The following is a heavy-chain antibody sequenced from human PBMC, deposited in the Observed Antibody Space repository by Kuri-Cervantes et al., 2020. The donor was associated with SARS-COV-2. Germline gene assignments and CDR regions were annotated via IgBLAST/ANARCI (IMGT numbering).Heavy chain of an antibody. CDR3: AHTQLLWFGELLGYFDY. V-gene: IGHV2-5*01. Sequence: SGPTLVKPKETLTLTCTFSGFSLSTSGVGVGWIRQPPGKALEWLALIYWNDDKRYSPSLKSRLTITKDTSKNQVVLTMTNMDPVDTATYYCAHTQLLWFGELLGYFDYWGQGTLVTVSS. CDR2: IYWNDDK. J-gene: IGHJ4*02. D-gene: IGHD3-10*01. CDR1: GFSLSTSGVG.